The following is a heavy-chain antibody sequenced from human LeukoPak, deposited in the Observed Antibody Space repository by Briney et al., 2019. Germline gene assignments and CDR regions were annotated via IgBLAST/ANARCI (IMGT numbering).Heavy chain of an antibody. Sequence: PGGSLRLXCAASGFTFSRYAMSWVRQAPGKGLEWVSAISGSGTITYYADSAKGRFTISRDNSKDTLYLQMNSLRAEDTAIYFCAILTTHSSSSQFDYWGQGTLVTVSS. CDR3: AILTTHSSSSQFDY. V-gene: IGHV3-23*01. CDR2: ISGSGTIT. CDR1: GFTFSRYA. D-gene: IGHD6-6*01. J-gene: IGHJ4*02.